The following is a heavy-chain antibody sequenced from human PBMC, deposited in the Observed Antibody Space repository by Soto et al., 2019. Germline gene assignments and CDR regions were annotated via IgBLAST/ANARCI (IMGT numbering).Heavy chain of an antibody. D-gene: IGHD6-13*01. Sequence: QVQLVQSGAEVKKPGASVKVSCKASGYTFTTYDINWVRQATGQGLEGMGWMNPNSGKTAYAQRFQGRVSMTRDTYINTAYLELTSVRPDDTAVYYCARRGVAAAGTGDYWGQGTLVTVSS. CDR3: ARRGVAAAGTGDY. J-gene: IGHJ4*02. CDR2: MNPNSGKT. V-gene: IGHV1-8*01. CDR1: GYTFTTYD.